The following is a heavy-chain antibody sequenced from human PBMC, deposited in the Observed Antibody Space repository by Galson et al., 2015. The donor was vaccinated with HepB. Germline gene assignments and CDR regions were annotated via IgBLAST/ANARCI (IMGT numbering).Heavy chain of an antibody. CDR1: GDSVSSHSAA. CDR2: TYYRSKWYN. J-gene: IGHJ6*02. D-gene: IGHD2-15*01. CDR3: ARDPEGYCSGGSCYLGYYYYGMDV. Sequence: CAISGDSVSSHSAAWNWIRQSPSRGLEWLGRTYYRSKWYNDYAVSVKSRITINPDTSKTQFSLQLNSVTPEDTAVYYCARDPEGYCSGGSCYLGYYYYGMDVWGRGTAVTVSS. V-gene: IGHV6-1*01.